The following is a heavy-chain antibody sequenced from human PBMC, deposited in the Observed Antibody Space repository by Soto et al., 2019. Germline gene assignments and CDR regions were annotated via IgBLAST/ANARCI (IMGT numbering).Heavy chain of an antibody. D-gene: IGHD2-15*01. J-gene: IGHJ6*02. Sequence: QVQLVQSGAEVKKPGSSVKVSCKASGGTFSSYAISWVRQAPGQGLEWMGGIIPIFGTANYAQKFQGRVTISADKSTSTAYMELSSLSSEDTAVYYCARDGAICSGGSCRENYYYGMDVWGQGTTVTVSS. CDR1: GGTFSSYA. V-gene: IGHV1-69*06. CDR3: ARDGAICSGGSCRENYYYGMDV. CDR2: IIPIFGTA.